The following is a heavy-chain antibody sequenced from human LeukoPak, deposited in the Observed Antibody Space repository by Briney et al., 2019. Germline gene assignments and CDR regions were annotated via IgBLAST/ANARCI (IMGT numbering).Heavy chain of an antibody. CDR2: INPNSGGT. CDR3: ARAGGLKDYYYMDV. J-gene: IGHJ6*03. V-gene: IGHV1-2*02. Sequence: ASVKVSCKASGYTFTGYYMHWVRQAPGQGLEWMGWINPNSGGTNYVQKFQGRVTMTRDTSISTAYMELSRLRSDDTAVYYCARAGGLKDYYYMDVWGKGTTVTVSS. CDR1: GYTFTGYY. D-gene: IGHD2-15*01.